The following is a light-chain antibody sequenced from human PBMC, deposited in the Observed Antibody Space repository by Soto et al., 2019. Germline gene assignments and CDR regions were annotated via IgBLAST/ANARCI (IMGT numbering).Light chain of an antibody. CDR3: GSYTSSITPV. V-gene: IGLV2-14*01. CDR1: SSDVGGYNY. J-gene: IGLJ2*01. Sequence: QSALTQPASVSGSPGQSITISCTGTSSDVGGYNYVSWYQQHPGKAPKLMIYDVSNRPSGVSNRFSGSKSGNTASLTISGLQAEDEADYYCGSYTSSITPVFGGGTKLTVL. CDR2: DVS.